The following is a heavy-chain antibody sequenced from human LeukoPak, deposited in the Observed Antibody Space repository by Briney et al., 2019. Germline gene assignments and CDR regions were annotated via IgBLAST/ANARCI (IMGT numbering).Heavy chain of an antibody. J-gene: IGHJ5*02. CDR2: INPNSGGT. D-gene: IGHD4-4*01. V-gene: IGHV1-2*02. CDR1: GYTFTGYY. CDR3: ARETTVTTNWFDP. Sequence: ASVEVSCKASGYTFTGYYMHWVRQAPGQGLEWMGWINPNSGGTNYAQKFQGRVTMTRDTSISTAYMELSRLRSDDTAVYYCARETTVTTNWFDPWGQGTLVTVSS.